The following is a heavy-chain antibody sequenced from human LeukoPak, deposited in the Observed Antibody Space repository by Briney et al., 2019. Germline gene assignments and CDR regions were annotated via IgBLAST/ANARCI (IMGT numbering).Heavy chain of an antibody. CDR1: GFTFSSYN. Sequence: GGSLRLSCAASGFTFSSYNMNWVRQAPGKGLEWVSTISGSGISTYHADSVKGRFTISRDNSKNTLYLQMNSLRAEDTAVYFCTKELVVRGIGYAFDFWGQGTMVTVSS. CDR3: TKELVVRGIGYAFDF. D-gene: IGHD3-10*01. J-gene: IGHJ3*01. CDR2: ISGSGIST. V-gene: IGHV3-23*01.